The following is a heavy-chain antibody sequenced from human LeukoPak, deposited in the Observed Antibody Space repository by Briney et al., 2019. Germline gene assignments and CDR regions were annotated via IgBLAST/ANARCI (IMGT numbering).Heavy chain of an antibody. CDR1: GFSISNYG. D-gene: IGHD1-26*01. J-gene: IGHJ4*02. CDR2: IRSDSSTK. CDR3: AKDIGGLNY. Sequence: GGSLRLSCAGSGFSISNYGMNWVRQAPGKGLEWLSYIRSDSSTKYYADSVKGRFTISRDNRKKSLYLQMNSLRTEDTALYYCAKDIGGLNYCGQGTLVTVSS. V-gene: IGHV3-48*04.